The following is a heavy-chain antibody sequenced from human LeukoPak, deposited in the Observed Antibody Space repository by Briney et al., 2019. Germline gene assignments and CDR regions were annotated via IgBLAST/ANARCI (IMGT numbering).Heavy chain of an antibody. D-gene: IGHD3-9*01. CDR2: ISWDGGST. Sequence: PGGSLRLSCAASGFTFDDYAMHWVRQAPGKGLEWVSLISWDGGSTYYADSVKGRFTISRDNSKNSLYLQMNSLRAEDTALYYCAKEGRGYYDILTGYYPPDYWGQGTLVTVSS. CDR1: GFTFDDYA. V-gene: IGHV3-43D*03. J-gene: IGHJ4*02. CDR3: AKEGRGYYDILTGYYPPDY.